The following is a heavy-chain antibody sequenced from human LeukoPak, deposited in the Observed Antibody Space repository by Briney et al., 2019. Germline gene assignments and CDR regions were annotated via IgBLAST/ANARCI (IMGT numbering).Heavy chain of an antibody. Sequence: PGGSLRPSCAASGFTFSDYYMSWIRQAPGKGLEWVSYISSSGTTIYYADSVKGRFTISRDNAKNTLYLQMNSLRAEDTAVYYCAKVTYDFWSGYIDYWGQGTLVTVSS. V-gene: IGHV3-11*01. D-gene: IGHD3-3*01. CDR3: AKVTYDFWSGYIDY. J-gene: IGHJ4*02. CDR1: GFTFSDYY. CDR2: ISSSGTTI.